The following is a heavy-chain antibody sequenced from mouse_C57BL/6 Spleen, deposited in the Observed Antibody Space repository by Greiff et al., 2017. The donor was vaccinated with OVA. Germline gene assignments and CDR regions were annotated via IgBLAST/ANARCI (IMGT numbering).Heavy chain of an antibody. CDR3: ARPFYYYGSSYNYFDY. D-gene: IGHD1-1*01. Sequence: DVMLVESGGGLVKPGGSLKLSCAASGFTFSDYGMHWVRQAPEKGLEWVAYISSGSSTIYYADTVKGRFTISRDNAKNTLFLQMTSLRSEDTAMYYCARPFYYYGSSYNYFDYWGQGTTLTVSS. J-gene: IGHJ2*01. CDR2: ISSGSSTI. CDR1: GFTFSDYG. V-gene: IGHV5-17*01.